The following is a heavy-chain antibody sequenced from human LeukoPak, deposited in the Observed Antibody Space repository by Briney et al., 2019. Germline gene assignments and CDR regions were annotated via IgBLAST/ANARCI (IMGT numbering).Heavy chain of an antibody. CDR3: ARAGGFTILRGAVNNWFDP. D-gene: IGHD3-10*01. CDR2: IYTSGST. Sequence: SQTLSLTCTVSGGSISSGSYYWSWIRQPAGKGLEWIGRIYTSGSTNYNPSLKSRVTISVDTSKNQFSLKLSSVTAADTAVYYCARAGGFTILRGAVNNWFDPWGQGTLVTVSS. J-gene: IGHJ5*02. CDR1: GGSISSGSYY. V-gene: IGHV4-61*02.